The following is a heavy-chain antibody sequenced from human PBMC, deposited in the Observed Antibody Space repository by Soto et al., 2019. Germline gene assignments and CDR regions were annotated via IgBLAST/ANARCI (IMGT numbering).Heavy chain of an antibody. V-gene: IGHV1-3*01. D-gene: IGHD3-9*01. CDR2: INAGNGNT. CDR1: GYTFTSYA. J-gene: IGHJ6*02. CDR3: ARDTYDILTGYFTLGRMDV. Sequence: QVPLVQSGAEVKKPGASVKVSCKASGYTFTSYAMHWVRQAPGQRLEWMGWINAGNGNTKYSQKFQGRVTITRDTSASTAYMELSSLRSEDTAVYYCARDTYDILTGYFTLGRMDVWGQGTTVTVSS.